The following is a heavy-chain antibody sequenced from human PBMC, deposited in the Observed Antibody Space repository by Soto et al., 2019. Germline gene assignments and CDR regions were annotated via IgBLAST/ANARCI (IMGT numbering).Heavy chain of an antibody. CDR3: ARNSGSGSVDY. Sequence: PGGSLRLSCAASGFTFSSYWMHCVRQAPGKGLVWVSRINSDGSSTSYADSVKGRFTISRDNAKNTRYLQMNSLRAEDTAVYYCARNSGSGSVDYWGQGTLVTVTS. V-gene: IGHV3-74*01. CDR2: INSDGSST. J-gene: IGHJ4*02. CDR1: GFTFSSYW. D-gene: IGHD3-10*01.